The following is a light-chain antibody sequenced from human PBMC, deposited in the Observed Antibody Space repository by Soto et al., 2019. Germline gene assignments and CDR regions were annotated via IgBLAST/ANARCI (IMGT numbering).Light chain of an antibody. CDR2: EVS. CDR1: SSDVGGYNY. Sequence: QSALTQPASVSGSPGQSITISCTGTSSDVGGYNYVSWYQQHPGKAPKLMIYEVSNRPSGVSNRFSGTKSGNTASLTISGLQAEDEADYYSSSYTSSRTNVVCGGGTKLTAL. V-gene: IGLV2-14*01. CDR3: SSYTSSRTNVV. J-gene: IGLJ2*01.